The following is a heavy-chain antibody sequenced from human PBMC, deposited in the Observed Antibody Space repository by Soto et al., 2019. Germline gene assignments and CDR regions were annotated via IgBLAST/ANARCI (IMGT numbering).Heavy chain of an antibody. J-gene: IGHJ6*02. CDR1: GGSFSGYY. CDR2: INHSGST. CDR3: ALAPPGSSYYYYGMDV. V-gene: IGHV4-34*01. D-gene: IGHD3-10*01. Sequence: SETLSLTCAVYGGSFSGYYWSWIRQPPGKGLEWIGEINHSGSTNYNPSLKSRVTISVDTSKNQFSLKLSSVTAADTAVYYCALAPPGSSYYYYGMDVWGQGTTVTVS.